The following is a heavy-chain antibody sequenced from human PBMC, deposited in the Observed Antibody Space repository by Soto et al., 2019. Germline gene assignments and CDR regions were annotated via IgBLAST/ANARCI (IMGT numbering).Heavy chain of an antibody. CDR1: GGTLSSYA. CDR2: IIPIFGTA. CDR3: ARYDFWSGYLDYYYGMDV. V-gene: IGHV1-69*13. J-gene: IGHJ6*02. D-gene: IGHD3-3*01. Sequence: SVKVSCTASGGTLSSYAISCVRQAPGQGLEWMGGIIPIFGTANYAQKFQGRVTITADESTSTAYMELSSLRSEDTAVYYCARYDFWSGYLDYYYGMDVWGQGTTVTVSS.